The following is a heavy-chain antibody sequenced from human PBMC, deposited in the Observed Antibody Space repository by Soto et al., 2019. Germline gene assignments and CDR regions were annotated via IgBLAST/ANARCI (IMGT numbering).Heavy chain of an antibody. J-gene: IGHJ5*02. CDR3: SKGITPGHKTGTAVXP. Sequence: PSQTLSLTCAISGDSVSSNTASWNWIRQSPSRGLEWLGRTYFRSKWYNDYAVSVKSRIIINPDTSNNQFSLPLNSVTPXDTAEPFCSKGITPGHKTGTAVXPWCQGSMVTVSS. CDR2: TYFRSKWYN. CDR1: GDSVSSNTAS. V-gene: IGHV6-1*01.